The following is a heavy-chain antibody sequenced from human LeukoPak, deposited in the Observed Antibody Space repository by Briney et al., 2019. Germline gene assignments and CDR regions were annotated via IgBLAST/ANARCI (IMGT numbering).Heavy chain of an antibody. Sequence: PGGSLRLSCAASGFTFSNYGMHWVRQAPGKGLEWVAVTLYDGSNNYYAGSVKGRFTISRDDSHNTLYLQMHSLRAEDTALYFCARDEGAFGGIIVPRDWGQGTLVTVSS. CDR1: GFTFSNYG. V-gene: IGHV3-30*03. CDR3: ARDEGAFGGIIVPRD. CDR2: TLYDGSNN. D-gene: IGHD3-16*02. J-gene: IGHJ4*02.